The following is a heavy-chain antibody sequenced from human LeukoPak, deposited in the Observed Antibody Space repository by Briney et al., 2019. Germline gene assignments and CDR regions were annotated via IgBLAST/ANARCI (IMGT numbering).Heavy chain of an antibody. CDR1: GGSFSGYY. D-gene: IGHD6-13*01. CDR3: ARGTIAAAEDY. J-gene: IGHJ4*02. Sequence: SETLSLTCAVYGGSFSGYYWSWIRRPPGKGLEWIGEINHSGSTNYNPSLKSRVTISVDTSKNQFSLKLSSVTAADTAVYYCARGTIAAAEDYWGQGTLVTVSS. V-gene: IGHV4-34*01. CDR2: INHSGST.